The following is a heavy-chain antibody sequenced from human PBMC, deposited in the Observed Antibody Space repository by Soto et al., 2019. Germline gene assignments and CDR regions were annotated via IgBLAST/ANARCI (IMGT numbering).Heavy chain of an antibody. V-gene: IGHV3-74*01. CDR1: RFSLSTYW. J-gene: IGHJ4*02. CDR3: ARDLGKYDRHYFDN. CDR2: INSDGAIT. Sequence: EVQLVESGGGLVQPGGSLRLSCVASRFSLSTYWMYWVRQAPGKGLMWVSRINSDGAITNYADSVKGRFTISRDNAKNTLYLQMNSLRADDTAVYYCARDLGKYDRHYFDNWGQGTLVTVSS. D-gene: IGHD3-9*01.